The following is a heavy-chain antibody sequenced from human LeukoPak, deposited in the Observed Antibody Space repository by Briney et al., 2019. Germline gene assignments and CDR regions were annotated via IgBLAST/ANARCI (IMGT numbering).Heavy chain of an antibody. J-gene: IGHJ4*02. CDR2: INPNSGGT. V-gene: IGHV1-2*04. CDR3: ARDLRSRTGSFLGY. D-gene: IGHD2-15*01. Sequence: ASVTVSCKASGYTFTGYYMHWVRQAPGQGLEWMGWINPNSGGTNYAQTFQGWVTMTRDTSISTAYMELSRLRSDDTAVYYCARDLRSRTGSFLGYWGQGTPVTVSS. CDR1: GYTFTGYY.